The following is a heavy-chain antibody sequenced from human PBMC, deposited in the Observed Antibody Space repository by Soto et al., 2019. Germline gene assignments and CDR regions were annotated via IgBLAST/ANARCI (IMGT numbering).Heavy chain of an antibody. J-gene: IGHJ3*02. CDR1: GGSISSGGYY. D-gene: IGHD2-8*01. CDR2: IYYSGST. CDR3: ARDRRYCTNGVCYTTAFDI. Sequence: PSETLSLTCTVSGGSISSGGYYWSWIRQHPGKGLEWIGYIYYSGSTYYNPSLKSRVTISVDTSKNQFSLKLSSVTAADTAVYYCARDRRYCTNGVCYTTAFDIWGQGTMVTVS. V-gene: IGHV4-31*03.